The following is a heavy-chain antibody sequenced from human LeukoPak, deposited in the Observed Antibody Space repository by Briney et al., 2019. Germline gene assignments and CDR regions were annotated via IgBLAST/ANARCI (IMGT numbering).Heavy chain of an antibody. CDR3: ARESFQAFDI. J-gene: IGHJ3*02. D-gene: IGHD1-26*01. V-gene: IGHV4-59*02. CDR1: VGSVSSYY. CDR2: IYYIGIT. Sequence: SETLSLTCTVSVGSVSSYYWSWIRQPPGKGLEYIGYIYYIGITNYNPSLKSRVTISVDTSKNQFSLELSSVTAADTAIYYCARESFQAFDIWGQGTLVTVSS.